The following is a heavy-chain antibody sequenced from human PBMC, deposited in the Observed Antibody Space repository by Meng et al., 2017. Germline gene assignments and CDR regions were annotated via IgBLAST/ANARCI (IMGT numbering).Heavy chain of an antibody. J-gene: IGHJ4*02. CDR3: ARDGRSRD. CDR2: IYHSGST. Sequence: VALEGSGPGLGEPSGALSLTCAVSGGYISRSNGWSGVGQTPGKELEWIGEIYHSGSTNYNPSLKSRVTISVDKSKNQFSPKLSSVTAADTAVYYCARDGRSRDWGQGTLVTVSS. CDR1: GGYISRSNG. V-gene: IGHV4-4*02.